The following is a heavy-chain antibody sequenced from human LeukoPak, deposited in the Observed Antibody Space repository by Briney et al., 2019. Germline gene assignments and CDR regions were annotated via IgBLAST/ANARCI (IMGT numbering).Heavy chain of an antibody. J-gene: IGHJ6*03. CDR1: GFTFSSYS. CDR3: ARELHYYDIMTGYYRSGYMDV. V-gene: IGHV3-30*03. D-gene: IGHD3-9*01. Sequence: GGSLRLSCAASGFTFSSYSMNWVRQAPGKGLEWVAVISYDGSNKYYADSVKGRFTISRDNSKNTLYLQMNSLRAEDTAVYYCARELHYYDIMTGYYRSGYMDVWGKGTTVTVSS. CDR2: ISYDGSNK.